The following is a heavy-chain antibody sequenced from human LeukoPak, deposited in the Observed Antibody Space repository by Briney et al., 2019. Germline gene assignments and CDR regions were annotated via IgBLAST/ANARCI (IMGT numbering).Heavy chain of an antibody. D-gene: IGHD2-2*01. CDR3: ARGADCSSTSCYGHWFDP. CDR1: GASISNYY. CDR2: IYYNGRT. Sequence: SETLSLTCTVSGASISNYYWSWIRQPPGKGLEWIGYIYYNGRTNYNPSLKSRVTIPLDTSKNQFSLKLSSVTAADTAAYYCARGADCSSTSCYGHWFDPWGQGTLVTVSS. J-gene: IGHJ5*02. V-gene: IGHV4-59*01.